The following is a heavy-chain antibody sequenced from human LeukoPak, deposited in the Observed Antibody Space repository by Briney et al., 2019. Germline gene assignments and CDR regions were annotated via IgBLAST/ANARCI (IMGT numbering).Heavy chain of an antibody. J-gene: IGHJ4*02. D-gene: IGHD4-17*01. CDR3: ARVDHYGDYEPFDS. Sequence: ASVKVSCKASGGTFSSYAISWVRQAPGQGLEWMGGIIPIFGTANYAQKFQGRVTITADESTSTAYMELSSLRSEDTAVYYCARVDHYGDYEPFDSWGQGTLVTVSS. V-gene: IGHV1-69*13. CDR2: IIPIFGTA. CDR1: GGTFSSYA.